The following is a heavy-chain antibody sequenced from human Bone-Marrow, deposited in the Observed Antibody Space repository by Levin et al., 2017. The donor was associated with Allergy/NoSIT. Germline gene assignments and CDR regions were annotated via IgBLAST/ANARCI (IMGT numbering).Heavy chain of an antibody. V-gene: IGHV4-59*01. Sequence: SETLSLTCTVSGGSISSYYWSWIRQPPGKGLEWIGCMYYSGNTKYNPSLKSRVTISLDTSKNQFSLKLSSVTAADTAVYYCARGRVILGDTNYYYGMDDWGQGTTVTVSS. CDR3: ARGRVILGDTNYYYGMDD. J-gene: IGHJ6*02. D-gene: IGHD1-26*01. CDR1: GGSISSYY. CDR2: MYYSGNT.